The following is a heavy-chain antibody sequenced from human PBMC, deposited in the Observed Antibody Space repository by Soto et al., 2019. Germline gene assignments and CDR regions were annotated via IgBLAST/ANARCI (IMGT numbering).Heavy chain of an antibody. V-gene: IGHV3-66*01. CDR2: IYSGGST. CDR1: GFPVSSNY. CDR3: ARAGTSDLYCSGGSCYLVYFDY. J-gene: IGHJ4*02. Sequence: GGSLRLSCAASGFPVSSNYMSWVRQAPGKGLEWVSVIYSGGSTYYADSVKGRSTISRDNSKNTLYLQMNSLRAEDTAVYYCARAGTSDLYCSGGSCYLVYFDYWGQGTLVTVSS. D-gene: IGHD2-15*01.